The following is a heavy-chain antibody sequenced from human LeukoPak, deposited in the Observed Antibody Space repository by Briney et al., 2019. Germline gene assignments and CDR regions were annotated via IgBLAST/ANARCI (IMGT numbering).Heavy chain of an antibody. CDR3: ARGAKMITFGR. Sequence: GGSLRLSCAASGFTFSSYAMHWVRQAPGKGLEWVAVISYDGSNKYYADSVKGRFTISRDNSKNTLYLQMNSLRAEDTAVYYCARGAKMITFGRGGQGTLVTVSS. J-gene: IGHJ4*02. D-gene: IGHD3-16*01. V-gene: IGHV3-30-3*01. CDR1: GFTFSSYA. CDR2: ISYDGSNK.